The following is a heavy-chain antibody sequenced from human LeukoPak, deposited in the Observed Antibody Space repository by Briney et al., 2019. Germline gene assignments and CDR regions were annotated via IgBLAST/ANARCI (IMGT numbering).Heavy chain of an antibody. CDR1: GFTFSSYY. D-gene: IGHD3-16*01. V-gene: IGHV3-21*01. Sequence: TSGGSLRLSCAASGFTFSSYYMNWVRQARGKGLEWVSSISSSTSYIYYADSVKGRFTISRDNAKNSLYLQMNSLRAEDTAVYYCARLVWGGGFLDAFDIWGQGTMVTVSS. CDR2: ISSSTSYI. J-gene: IGHJ3*02. CDR3: ARLVWGGGFLDAFDI.